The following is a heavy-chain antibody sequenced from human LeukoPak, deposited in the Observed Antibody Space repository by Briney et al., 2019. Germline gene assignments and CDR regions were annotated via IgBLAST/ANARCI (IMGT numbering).Heavy chain of an antibody. Sequence: KSSETLSLTCTVSGYSISSGYYWGWIRQPPGKGLEWIGSIYYSGSTYYNPSLKSRVTISVDTSKNQFSLKLSSVTAADTAVYYCAHMVRGYRYWGQGTLVTVSS. CDR2: IYYSGST. J-gene: IGHJ4*02. V-gene: IGHV4-38-2*02. D-gene: IGHD3-10*01. CDR3: AHMVRGYRY. CDR1: GYSISSGYY.